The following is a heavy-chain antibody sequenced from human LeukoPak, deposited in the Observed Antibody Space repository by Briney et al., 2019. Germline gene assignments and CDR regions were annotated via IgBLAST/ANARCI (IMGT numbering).Heavy chain of an antibody. CDR2: ISSSSSYI. D-gene: IGHD5-24*01. J-gene: IGHJ4*02. Sequence: GGSLRLSCAASGFTFSTYSMNWIRRAPGKGLEWVSSISSSSSYIYYADSAKGRFTISRDNAKNSLYLQMNSLRAEDTAVYYCARWSGMATVTSDYWGQGTLVTVSS. V-gene: IGHV3-21*01. CDR1: GFTFSTYS. CDR3: ARWSGMATVTSDY.